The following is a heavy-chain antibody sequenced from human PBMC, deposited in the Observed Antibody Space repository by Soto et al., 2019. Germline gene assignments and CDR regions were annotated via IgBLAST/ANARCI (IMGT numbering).Heavy chain of an antibody. V-gene: IGHV3-23*01. CDR1: GFTFSSYA. Sequence: EVQLLESGGGLVQPGGSLRLSCAASGFTFSSYAMSWVRQAPGKGLGWVSAISGSGGSTYYADSVKGRFTISRDNSKNTLYLKMTSLRAEDTAVYYCAKEGEWELIFDYWGQGTLVTVSS. CDR3: AKEGEWELIFDY. D-gene: IGHD1-26*01. CDR2: ISGSGGST. J-gene: IGHJ4*02.